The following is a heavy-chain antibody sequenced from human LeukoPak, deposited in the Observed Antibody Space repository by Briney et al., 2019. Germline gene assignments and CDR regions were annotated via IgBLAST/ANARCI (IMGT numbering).Heavy chain of an antibody. CDR1: GYTFTSYG. CDR3: VRERAVARAFVP. D-gene: IGHD6-19*01. Sequence: ASVKVSCKASGYTFTSYGIGWVRQAPGQGLDWMGWISSYNGNTNYAQKLRGRVTMTTDTSTSTAYRELQSLRSYHTSVYDCVRERAVARAFVPWGQGALVSVSS. J-gene: IGHJ5*02. CDR2: ISSYNGNT. V-gene: IGHV1-18*01.